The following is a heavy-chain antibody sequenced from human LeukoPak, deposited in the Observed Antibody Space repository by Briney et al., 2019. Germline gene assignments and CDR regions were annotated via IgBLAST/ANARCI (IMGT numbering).Heavy chain of an antibody. J-gene: IGHJ6*03. CDR2: IIPIFGTA. CDR1: GYTFTSYY. V-gene: IGHV1-69*05. CDR3: ARHSGYCSGGSCYSTYYYYMDV. D-gene: IGHD2-15*01. Sequence: ASVKVSCKASGYTFTSYYMHWVRQAPRQGLEWMGGIIPIFGTANYAQKFQGRVTITTDESTSTASMQLSSLRSEDTAVYYCARHSGYCSGGSCYSTYYYYMDVWGKGTTVTVSS.